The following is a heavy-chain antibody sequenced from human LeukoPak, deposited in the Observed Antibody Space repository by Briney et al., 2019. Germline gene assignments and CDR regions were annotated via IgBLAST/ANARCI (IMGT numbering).Heavy chain of an antibody. V-gene: IGHV5-51*01. CDR1: GYSFTSYW. D-gene: IGHD6-6*01. CDR2: IYPGDSDT. J-gene: IGHJ6*03. Sequence: GESLKISCXGSGYSFTSYWIGWERQMPGKGLEWMRIIYPGDSDTRYSPSFQGQVTISADKSISTAYLQWSSLKASDTAMYYCARQVAYSSSSGGYYYYYYMDVWGKGTTVAVSS. CDR3: ARQVAYSSSSGGYYYYYYMDV.